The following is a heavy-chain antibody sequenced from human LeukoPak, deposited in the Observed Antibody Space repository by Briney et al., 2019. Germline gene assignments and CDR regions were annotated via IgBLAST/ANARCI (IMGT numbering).Heavy chain of an antibody. CDR3: ARGQVPDY. CDR2: IYYSGST. Sequence: SETLSLTCTVSGGSTSSYYWSWIRQPPGKGLEWIGYIYYSGSTNYNPSLKSRVTISVDTSKNQFSLKLSSVTAADTAVYYCARGQVPDYWGQGTLVTVSS. CDR1: GGSTSSYY. J-gene: IGHJ4*02. V-gene: IGHV4-59*01.